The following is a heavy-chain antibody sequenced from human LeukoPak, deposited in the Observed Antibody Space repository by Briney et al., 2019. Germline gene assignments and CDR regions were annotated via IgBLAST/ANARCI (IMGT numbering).Heavy chain of an antibody. D-gene: IGHD3-10*01. V-gene: IGHV3-7*03. CDR3: AREYLDLLWFGELLPPAFDH. J-gene: IGHJ4*02. CDR2: IKQDGSEK. Sequence: GGSLRLSCAASGFTFSSYWMSWVRQAPGKGLEWVANIKQDGSEKYFVDSVKGRLTISRDNAKNSLYLQMNSLRAEDTAVYYCAREYLDLLWFGELLPPAFDHWGQGTLVTVSS. CDR1: GFTFSSYW.